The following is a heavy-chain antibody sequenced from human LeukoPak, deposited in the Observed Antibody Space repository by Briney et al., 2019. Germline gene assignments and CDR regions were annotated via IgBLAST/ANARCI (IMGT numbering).Heavy chain of an antibody. CDR2: IYSGGDT. V-gene: IGHV3-66*01. D-gene: IGHD6-19*01. CDR1: GFTYSNYA. CDR3: AKERSLEIAVAGTIFDY. J-gene: IGHJ4*02. Sequence: GGSLRLSCEASGFTYSNYAMNWVRQAPGKGLEWVSVIYSGGDTYYTDSVKGRFTISRDNSKNMIYLELSRLKAEDTAVYYCAKERSLEIAVAGTIFDYWGQGTLVTVSS.